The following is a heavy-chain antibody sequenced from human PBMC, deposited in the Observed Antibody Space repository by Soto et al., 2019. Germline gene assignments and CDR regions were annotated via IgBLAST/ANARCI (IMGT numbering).Heavy chain of an antibody. CDR1: GYTFTSYG. CDR3: ARDGATVTTLDWFDP. V-gene: IGHV1-18*01. CDR2: ISAYNGNT. J-gene: IGHJ5*02. Sequence: ASVKVSCKASGYTFTSYGISCVRQAPGQGLEWMGWISAYNGNTNYAQKLQGRVTMTTDTSTSTAYMELRSLRSDDTAVYYCARDGATVTTLDWFDPWGQGTLVTVSS. D-gene: IGHD4-17*01.